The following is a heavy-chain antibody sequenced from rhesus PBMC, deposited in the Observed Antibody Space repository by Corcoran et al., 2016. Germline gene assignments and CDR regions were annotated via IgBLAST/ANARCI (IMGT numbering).Heavy chain of an antibody. CDR2: LSGSRGST. CDR3: TRGRYDYGY. CDR1: GGFFSGYS. Sequence: QVQLQESGPGVVKPSETLSLTCAVSGGFFSGYSCGWIRQPTSKGREWMGHLSGSRGSTDYNPSLKSRVAISTDTSKNQLMLKLKSVTAADRAVYYCTRGRYDYGYWGQGVLVTVSS. V-gene: IGHV4-165*01. D-gene: IGHD3-22*01. J-gene: IGHJ4*01.